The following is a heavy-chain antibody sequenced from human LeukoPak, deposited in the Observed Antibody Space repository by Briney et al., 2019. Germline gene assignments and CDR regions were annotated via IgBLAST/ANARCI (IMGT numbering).Heavy chain of an antibody. Sequence: GGSLRLSCAASGFSFSVYWMHWVRQAPGKGPVWVSRIKTDGSITDYADFVKGRFTISRDNAKNTLYLQMNSLRAEDTAVYYCASPWRNYDILTGNDYWGQGTLVTVSS. D-gene: IGHD3-9*01. CDR1: GFSFSVYW. J-gene: IGHJ4*02. CDR2: IKTDGSIT. V-gene: IGHV3-74*01. CDR3: ASPWRNYDILTGNDY.